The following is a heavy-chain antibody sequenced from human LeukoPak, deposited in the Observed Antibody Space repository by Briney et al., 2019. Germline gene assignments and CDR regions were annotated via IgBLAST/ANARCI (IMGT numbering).Heavy chain of an antibody. CDR1: GFSFNTDP. Sequence: QPGRSLRLSCAASGFSFNTDPMHWVRQAPGKGLEWVAVISNDGNNKYYADSVKGRFTISRDNSNNTLSLQMNGLRVEDTAVYYCARPDDSESFYRANHYWGRGTLVTVT. CDR2: ISNDGNNK. D-gene: IGHD3-10*01. J-gene: IGHJ4*02. CDR3: ARPDDSESFYRANHY. V-gene: IGHV3-30*04.